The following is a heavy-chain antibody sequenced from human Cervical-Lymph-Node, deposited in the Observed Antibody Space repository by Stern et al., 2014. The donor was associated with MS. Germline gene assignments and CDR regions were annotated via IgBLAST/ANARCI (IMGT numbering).Heavy chain of an antibody. Sequence: VQLVQSGAEVKKPGASMKVSCKASGYTFTTYGLSWVRQAPGQGLEWLGCIGAYNGHTNYAPKLQGRVTMTTDTSTSTAYMELRSLRSDDTAIYYCARGQYTYAFWGQGTLVTVSS. CDR2: IGAYNGHT. CDR3: ARGQYTYAF. CDR1: GYTFTTYG. V-gene: IGHV1-18*01. J-gene: IGHJ4*02. D-gene: IGHD5-18*01.